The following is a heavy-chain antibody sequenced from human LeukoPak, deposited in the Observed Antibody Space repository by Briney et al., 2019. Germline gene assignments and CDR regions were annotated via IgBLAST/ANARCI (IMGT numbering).Heavy chain of an antibody. V-gene: IGHV4-59*01. CDR3: AASAFDYVWGSYRREFDY. D-gene: IGHD3-16*02. CDR1: GGSISSYY. CDR2: IYYSGST. Sequence: PSETLSLTCTVSGGSISSYYWSWIRQPPGKGLEWIRYIYYSGSTNYNPSLKSRVTISVDTSKNQFSLKLSSVTAADTAVYYCAASAFDYVWGSYRREFDYWGQGTLVTVSS. J-gene: IGHJ4*02.